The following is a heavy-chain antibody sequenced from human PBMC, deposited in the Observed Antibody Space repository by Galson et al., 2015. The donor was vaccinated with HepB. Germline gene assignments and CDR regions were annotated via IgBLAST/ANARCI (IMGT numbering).Heavy chain of an antibody. J-gene: IGHJ4*02. Sequence: SLRLSCAASGFDVSAFAMHWVRQTPGKGLEWVAVLSSNEKNICYADSVRGRFTISRDNSKDTLYLQMNSLRAEDTAVYYRARTFYFDYWGQGTPVTVSS. CDR2: LSSNEKNI. CDR1: GFDVSAFA. V-gene: IGHV3-30*04. CDR3: ARTFYFDY.